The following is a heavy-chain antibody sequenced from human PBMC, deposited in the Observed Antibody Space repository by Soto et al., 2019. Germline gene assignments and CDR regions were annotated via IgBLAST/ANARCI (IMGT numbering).Heavy chain of an antibody. CDR1: GYTFTYRY. J-gene: IGHJ4*02. V-gene: IGHV1-45*02. CDR3: ARSVYGSGSYSY. Sequence: QMQLVQSGAEVKKTGSSVKVSCKASGYTFTYRYLHWVRQAPGQALEWMGWITPFNSNTNYAQKFQDRVTITRDRSMSTAYMELSSLRSQDTAMYYCARSVYGSGSYSYWGQGTLVTVSS. CDR2: ITPFNSNT. D-gene: IGHD3-10*01.